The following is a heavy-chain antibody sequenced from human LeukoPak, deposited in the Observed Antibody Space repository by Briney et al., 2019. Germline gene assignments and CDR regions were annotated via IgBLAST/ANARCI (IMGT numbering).Heavy chain of an antibody. CDR3: ARDLGGPDY. V-gene: IGHV3-74*01. Sequence: GSLRLSCAASGFTFSSYWMHWVRQAPGKGLVWVSRINNDGSNIRYADSVKGRFTISRDNAKNTLYLQMNSLRAEDTAVYYCARDLGGPDYWGQGTLVTVSS. CDR1: GFTFSSYW. J-gene: IGHJ4*02. D-gene: IGHD2-15*01. CDR2: INNDGSNI.